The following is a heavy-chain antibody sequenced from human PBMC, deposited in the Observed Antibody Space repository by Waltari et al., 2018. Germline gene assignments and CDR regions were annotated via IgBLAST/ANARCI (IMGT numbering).Heavy chain of an antibody. CDR2: ISSSSSTI. J-gene: IGHJ3*02. CDR3: ARVRIFHAFDI. Sequence: EVQLVESGGGLVQPGGSLRLSCAASGFTFSSYSMNWVRQAPGKCVGWVSYISSSSSTIYYADSVKGRFTISRDNAKNSLYLQMNSLRAEDTAVYYCARVRIFHAFDIWGQGTMVTVSS. V-gene: IGHV3-48*04. CDR1: GFTFSSYS. D-gene: IGHD4-17*01.